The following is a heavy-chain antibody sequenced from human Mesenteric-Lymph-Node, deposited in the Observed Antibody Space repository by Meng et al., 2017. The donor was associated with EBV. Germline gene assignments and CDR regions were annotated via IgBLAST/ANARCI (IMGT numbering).Heavy chain of an antibody. V-gene: IGHV4-34*01. CDR1: GASVSGYY. J-gene: IGHJ4*02. D-gene: IGHD6-19*01. CDR2: INHSGST. Sequence: GQLQHWGVGMFHASETLSCTCAVDGASVSGYYWCLIRQPPGKVLEWIGEINHSGSTNYTPSLKSRVTISVDTSKNQFSLKLSSVTAADTAVYYCARPWLGRFDYWGQGTLVTVSS. CDR3: ARPWLGRFDY.